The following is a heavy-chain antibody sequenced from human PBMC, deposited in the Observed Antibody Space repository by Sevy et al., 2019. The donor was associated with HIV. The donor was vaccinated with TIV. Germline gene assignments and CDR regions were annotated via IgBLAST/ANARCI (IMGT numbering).Heavy chain of an antibody. V-gene: IGHV3-30*02. D-gene: IGHD4-17*01. J-gene: IGHJ6*02. CDR3: AKTPHPAVTISYGLDV. CDR2: IRNDGSNK. CDR1: GFIFSSYG. Sequence: GGSLRLSCAASGFIFSSYGTHWVRQAPGKGLEWLTFIRNDGSNKYYADSVKGRFTISRDNSKNMVYLQMNSLRPEDTAVYYCAKTPHPAVTISYGLDVWGQGTTVTVSS.